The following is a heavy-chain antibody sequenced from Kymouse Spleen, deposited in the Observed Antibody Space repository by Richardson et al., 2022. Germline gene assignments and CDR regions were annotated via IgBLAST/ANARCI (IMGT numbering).Heavy chain of an antibody. D-gene: IGHD3-3*01. J-gene: IGHJ6*02. CDR3: AKQYYDFWSGYPYGMDV. Sequence: EVQLVESGGGLVQPGGSLRLSCAASGFTFSSYAMSWVRQAPGKGLEWVSAISGSGGSTYYADSVKGRFTISRDNSKNTLYLQMNSLRAEDTAVYYCAKQYYDFWSGYPYGMDVWGQGTTVTVSS. V-gene: IGHV3-23*04. CDR1: GFTFSSYA. CDR2: ISGSGGST.